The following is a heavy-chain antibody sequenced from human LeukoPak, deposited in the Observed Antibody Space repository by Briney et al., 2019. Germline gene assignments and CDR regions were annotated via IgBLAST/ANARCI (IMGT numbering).Heavy chain of an antibody. Sequence: SETLSLTCTVSGGSISSSYSYWGWLRQPPGKGLEWIGNIYYSGSTYYSPFLTSRVTVSVDTSENQFSLKLSSVTAADTAVYYCARAHSIASYYYGVDVWGQGTTVTVSS. D-gene: IGHD2/OR15-2a*01. CDR1: GGSISSSYSY. CDR2: IYYSGST. J-gene: IGHJ6*02. V-gene: IGHV4-39*07. CDR3: ARAHSIASYYYGVDV.